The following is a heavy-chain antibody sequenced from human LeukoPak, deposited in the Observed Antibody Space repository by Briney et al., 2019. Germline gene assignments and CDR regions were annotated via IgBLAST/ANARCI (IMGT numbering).Heavy chain of an antibody. J-gene: IGHJ4*02. V-gene: IGHV3-48*03. D-gene: IGHD2-21*01. CDR3: ARASVDFDY. Sequence: PGGSLRLSCAASGFTFSSYEMNWVRQAPGKGLEWVSYISSSGSTIYYADSVKGRFTISRDNAKNSLYLQMNSLRAEDTAVYYCARASVDFDYWGQGTLVTVSS. CDR1: GFTFSSYE. CDR2: ISSSGSTI.